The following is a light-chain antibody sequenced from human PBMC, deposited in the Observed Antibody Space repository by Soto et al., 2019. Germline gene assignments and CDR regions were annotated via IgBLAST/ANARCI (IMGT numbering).Light chain of an antibody. Sequence: QSVLTQPASVSGSPGQSITISCTGTSSDVGDYYVSWYQQHPGKAPKLMIYDVSNRPSGVSNRFSGSKSGNTASLTISGLQAEDEADYYCSSYASSSTLYVFGTGTKVTVL. CDR2: DVS. CDR3: SSYASSSTLYV. J-gene: IGLJ1*01. CDR1: SSDVGDYY. V-gene: IGLV2-14*03.